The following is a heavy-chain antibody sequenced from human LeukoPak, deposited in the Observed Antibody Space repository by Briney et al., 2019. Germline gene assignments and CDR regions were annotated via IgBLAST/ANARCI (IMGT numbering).Heavy chain of an antibody. Sequence: GGSLRLSCAASGFTFSNYAMHWVRQAPGKGLEWVALITYDGSVEKDAASVKGRFTISRENSKNTLYLQMNSLTTDATAVYYCAKALGGSWDSSLDSWGQGTLVPVSS. CDR1: GFTFSNYA. D-gene: IGHD6-13*01. J-gene: IGHJ4*02. CDR2: ITYDGSVE. V-gene: IGHV3-30*18. CDR3: AKALGGSWDSSLDS.